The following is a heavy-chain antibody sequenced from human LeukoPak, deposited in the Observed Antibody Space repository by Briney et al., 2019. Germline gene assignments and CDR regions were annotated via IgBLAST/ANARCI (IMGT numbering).Heavy chain of an antibody. V-gene: IGHV3-11*05. CDR2: ISSSSDYT. D-gene: IGHD1-26*01. CDR3: ARVKVGTTNRFDY. CDR1: GFTFSDYY. J-gene: IGHJ4*02. Sequence: GGSLRLSCAASGFTFSDYYMTWIRQAPGKGLECVSYISSSSDYTNYPDSVKGRFTISRDDAKNSLYLQMNSLRAEDTAVYYCARVKVGTTNRFDYWGQGTLVTVSS.